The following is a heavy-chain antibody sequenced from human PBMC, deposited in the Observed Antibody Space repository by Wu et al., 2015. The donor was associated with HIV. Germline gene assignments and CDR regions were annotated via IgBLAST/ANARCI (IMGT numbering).Heavy chain of an antibody. D-gene: IGHD3-10*01. CDR2: VDPEDGET. J-gene: IGHJ6*04. Sequence: EVQLVQSGAEVKKPGATVKISCKVSGYTFTDYYMHWVQQAPGKGLEWMGLVDPEDGETIYAEKFQGRVTITADTSTDTAYMELSSLRSEDTAVYYCATLKVNYYGSGSYRYPRYYYYGMDVWAEGPRHRLL. CDR1: GYTFTDYY. CDR3: ATLKVNYYGSGSYRYPRYYYYGMDV. V-gene: IGHV1-69-2*01.